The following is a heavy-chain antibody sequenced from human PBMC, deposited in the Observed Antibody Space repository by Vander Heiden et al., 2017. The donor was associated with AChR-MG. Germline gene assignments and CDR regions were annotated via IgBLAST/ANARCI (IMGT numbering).Heavy chain of an antibody. V-gene: IGHV1-8*01. CDR2: MNPNSGNT. D-gene: IGHD2-2*01. CDR1: GYTFPSYD. CDR3: ARGRVDCSSTSCDFVFDY. J-gene: IGHJ4*02. Sequence: QVQLVQSGAEVQKPGASVKVSCKASGYTFPSYDINWVRQATGQGLEWMGWMNPNSGNTGYAQKFQGRVTMTRNTSISTAYMELSSLRSEDTAVYYCARGRVDCSSTSCDFVFDYWGQGTLVTVSS.